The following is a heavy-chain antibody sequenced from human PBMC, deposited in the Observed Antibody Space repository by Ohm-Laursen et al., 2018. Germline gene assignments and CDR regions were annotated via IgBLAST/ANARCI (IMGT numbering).Heavy chain of an antibody. CDR3: ASRRIVTMDRGAFNV. J-gene: IGHJ3*01. D-gene: IGHD4-11*01. CDR1: GYTFTGYY. V-gene: IGHV1-2*02. Sequence: SSVKVSCKASGYTFTGYYMHWVRQAPGQGLEWMGWINPNSGGTNYAQKFQGRVTITADKSTSTAYMELSSLRAEDTAVYHCASRRIVTMDRGAFNVWGQGTMVTVSS. CDR2: INPNSGGT.